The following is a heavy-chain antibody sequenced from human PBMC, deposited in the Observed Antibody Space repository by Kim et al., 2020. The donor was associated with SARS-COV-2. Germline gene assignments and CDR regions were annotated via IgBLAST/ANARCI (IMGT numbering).Heavy chain of an antibody. V-gene: IGHV5-51*01. J-gene: IGHJ4*02. CDR3: ARHEGFWSGYPRGGFDY. D-gene: IGHD3-3*01. Sequence: FQGQVTISADKSISTAYLQWSSLKASDTAMYYCARHEGFWSGYPRGGFDYWGQGTLVTVSS.